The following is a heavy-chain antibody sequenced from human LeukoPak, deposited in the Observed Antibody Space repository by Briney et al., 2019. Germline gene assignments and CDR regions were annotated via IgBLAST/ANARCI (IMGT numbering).Heavy chain of an antibody. D-gene: IGHD3-22*01. Sequence: SETLSLTCAVYGGSFSGYYWSWIRQPPGKGLEWIGEINHSGSTSYNPSLKSRVTISVDTSKNQFSLKLSSVTAADTAVYYCASGYYYDSSGYPQGDYYYGMDVWGQGTTVTVSS. J-gene: IGHJ6*02. V-gene: IGHV4-34*01. CDR1: GGSFSGYY. CDR2: INHSGST. CDR3: ASGYYYDSSGYPQGDYYYGMDV.